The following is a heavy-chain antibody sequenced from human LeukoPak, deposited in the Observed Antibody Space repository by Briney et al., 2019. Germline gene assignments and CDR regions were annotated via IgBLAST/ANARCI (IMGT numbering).Heavy chain of an antibody. D-gene: IGHD3-22*01. CDR2: ISGSGGTT. CDR3: AKDGYYESSGYSYFDY. V-gene: IGHV3-23*01. J-gene: IGHJ4*02. CDR1: GFTFSSYA. Sequence: GGPLGLSCAASGFTFSSYAMSWVRQAPGKGLEWVSAISGSGGTTHYADSVKGRFTISRDNSKNTLSLQMNSLRAEDTAVYYCAKDGYYESSGYSYFDYWGQGTLVTVSS.